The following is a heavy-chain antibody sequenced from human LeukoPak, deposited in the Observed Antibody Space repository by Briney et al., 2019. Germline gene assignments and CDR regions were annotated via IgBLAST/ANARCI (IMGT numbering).Heavy chain of an antibody. V-gene: IGHV3-48*02. J-gene: IGHJ4*02. D-gene: IGHD4-17*01. CDR2: ISSSSSTI. CDR1: GFTFRSYS. Sequence: PGGSLRLSCAASGFTFRSYSMNWVRQAPGKGLEWVSYISSSSSTIYYADSVKGRFTISRDNAKNSLYLQMNSLRDEDTAVYYCARDSTVTTSPYFDYWGQGTLVTVSS. CDR3: ARDSTVTTSPYFDY.